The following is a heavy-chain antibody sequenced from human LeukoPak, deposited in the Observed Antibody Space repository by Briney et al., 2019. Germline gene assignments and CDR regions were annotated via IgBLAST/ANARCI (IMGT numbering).Heavy chain of an antibody. CDR3: ARRVDSSGWYVRFDY. D-gene: IGHD6-19*01. V-gene: IGHV4-61*02. CDR1: GGSISSGSYY. Sequence: SETLSLTCTVSGGSISSGSYYWSWIRQPAGKGLEWIGRMYTSGSTNYNPFLKSRVTISVDTSKNQFSLKLSSVTAADTAVYYCARRVDSSGWYVRFDYWGQGTLVTVSS. CDR2: MYTSGST. J-gene: IGHJ4*02.